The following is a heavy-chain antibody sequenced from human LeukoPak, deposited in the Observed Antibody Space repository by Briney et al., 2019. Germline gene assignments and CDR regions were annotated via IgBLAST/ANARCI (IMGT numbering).Heavy chain of an antibody. CDR1: GFTFSSYG. Sequence: GGSLRLSCAASGFTFSSYGMHWVRQAPGKGLEWVAVISYDGSNKYYADSVKGRFTISRDNSKNTLYLQMNSLRAEDTAVYYCAKDPRAYSSRISWFDPWGQGTLVTVSS. CDR2: ISYDGSNK. D-gene: IGHD6-13*01. CDR3: AKDPRAYSSRISWFDP. J-gene: IGHJ5*02. V-gene: IGHV3-30*18.